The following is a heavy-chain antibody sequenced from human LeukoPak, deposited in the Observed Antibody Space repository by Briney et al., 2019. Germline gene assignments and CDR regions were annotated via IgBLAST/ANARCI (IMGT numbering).Heavy chain of an antibody. D-gene: IGHD1-26*01. CDR2: ISGSGGST. Sequence: GGFLRLSCAASGFTFSSYAMSWVRQAPGKGLEWVSAISGSGGSTYYADAVKGRFTISRDNSKTTLYLQMNSLRAEDTAVYSCAKDGAGPDGFDPWGQGTLVTVSS. CDR3: AKDGAGPDGFDP. V-gene: IGHV3-23*01. CDR1: GFTFSSYA. J-gene: IGHJ5*02.